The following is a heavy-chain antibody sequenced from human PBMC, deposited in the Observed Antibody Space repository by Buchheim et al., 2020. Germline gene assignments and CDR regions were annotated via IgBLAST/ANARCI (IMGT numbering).Heavy chain of an antibody. Sequence: QVQLQESGPGLVKPSGTLSLTCAVSGGSISSSNWWSWVRQPPGKGLEWIGEIYHSGSTNYNPSLKSRVTISVDKSKNQISLKLSSVTAADTAVYYCARRERGYSGYDFSYSSSIDYWGQGTL. D-gene: IGHD5-12*01. V-gene: IGHV4-4*02. CDR2: IYHSGST. CDR1: GGSISSSNW. J-gene: IGHJ4*02. CDR3: ARRERGYSGYDFSYSSSIDY.